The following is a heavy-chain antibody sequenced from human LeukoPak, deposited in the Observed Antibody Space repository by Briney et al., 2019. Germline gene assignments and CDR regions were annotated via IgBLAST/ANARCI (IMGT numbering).Heavy chain of an antibody. J-gene: IGHJ4*02. CDR1: GGTFSSYA. CDR2: IIPILGIA. V-gene: IGHV1-69*04. Sequence: GSPVKVSCKASGGTFSSYAISWVRQAPGQGLEWMGRIIPILGIANYAQKFQGRVTITADKSTSTAYMELSSLRSEDTAVYYCARSDILTGYYHYYFDYWGQGTLVTVSS. CDR3: ARSDILTGYYHYYFDY. D-gene: IGHD3-9*01.